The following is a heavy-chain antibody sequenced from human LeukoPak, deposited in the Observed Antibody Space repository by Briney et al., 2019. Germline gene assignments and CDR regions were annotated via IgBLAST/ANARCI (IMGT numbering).Heavy chain of an antibody. CDR2: INPNSGGT. J-gene: IGHJ6*03. D-gene: IGHD3-10*01. V-gene: IGHV1-2*02. CDR1: GYTFTNYY. CDR3: ARREDYYGSYYMDV. Sequence: SSVKVSCKASGYTFTNYYMHWVRQAPGQGLEWMGWINPNSGGTNYAQKFQGRVTMTRDTSISTAYMELSRLRSDDTAVYYCARREDYYGSYYMDVWGKGTTVTISS.